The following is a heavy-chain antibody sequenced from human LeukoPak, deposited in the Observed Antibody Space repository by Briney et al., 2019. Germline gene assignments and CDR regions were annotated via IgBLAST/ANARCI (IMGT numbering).Heavy chain of an antibody. Sequence: GGSLRLSCAASRFTFSSYAMHWVRPAPGKGLGWVAVISYDGSNKYYADSVKGRFTISRDNSKNTLYLQMNSLRAEDTAVYYCARDYLRGGDYGNWFDPWGQGTLVTVSS. D-gene: IGHD4-17*01. V-gene: IGHV3-30*04. J-gene: IGHJ5*02. CDR3: ARDYLRGGDYGNWFDP. CDR2: ISYDGSNK. CDR1: RFTFSSYA.